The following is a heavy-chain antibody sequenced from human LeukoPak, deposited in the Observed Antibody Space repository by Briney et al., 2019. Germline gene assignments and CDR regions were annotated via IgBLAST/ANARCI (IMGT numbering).Heavy chain of an antibody. CDR3: ARGKYGDQYYFDY. CDR2: ISWNGRSI. V-gene: IGHV3-20*04. CDR1: RFTFDEYG. D-gene: IGHD4-17*01. J-gene: IGHJ4*02. Sequence: GGSLRLSCAASRFTFDEYGMSWVRQTAGKGLEWVSGISWNGRSIGYADSVKGRFTVSRDNAKSSLYLQMNSLRAEDTAVYYCARGKYGDQYYFDYWGQGTLVTVSS.